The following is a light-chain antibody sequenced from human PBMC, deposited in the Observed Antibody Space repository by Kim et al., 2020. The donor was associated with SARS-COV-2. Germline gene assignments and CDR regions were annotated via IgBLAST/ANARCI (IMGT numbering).Light chain of an antibody. CDR3: QTWDTSTVL. J-gene: IGLJ2*01. Sequence: SYELTQPPSVSVSPGQTATITCSGDKLGDKFACWYQQKAGQSPVLVIYQDNKRPSGIPERFSGFNSGNTATLTIRGTQPMDEAYYYCQTWDTSTVLFGGGTQLTVL. CDR2: QDN. V-gene: IGLV3-1*01. CDR1: KLGDKF.